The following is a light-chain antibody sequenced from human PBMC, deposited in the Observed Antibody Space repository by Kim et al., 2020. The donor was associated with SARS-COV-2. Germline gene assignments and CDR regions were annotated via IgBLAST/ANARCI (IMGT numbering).Light chain of an antibody. J-gene: IGLJ2*01. Sequence: APGETARMTCGGTNIGSKRVPWYRQMPGQAPVLVIYHDSDRPSGIPERFSGSKSGDTATLTISRVVAGDEADYYCQVWDNNSNHIVFGGGTQLTVL. V-gene: IGLV3-21*04. CDR2: HDS. CDR1: NIGSKR. CDR3: QVWDNNSNHIV.